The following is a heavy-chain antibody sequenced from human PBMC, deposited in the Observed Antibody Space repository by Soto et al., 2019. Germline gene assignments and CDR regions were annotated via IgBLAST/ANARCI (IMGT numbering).Heavy chain of an antibody. J-gene: IGHJ4*02. Sequence: QVQLMQSGAEVKKPGASVKVSCKASGNTFTNYYIHWVRQAPGQGLEWMGTINPSGGHTTYAQKFLGRVTMTRDTSTSTLYMELTSLRSDDTAVYYCARGGHVVVVTAAFDYWGQGTLVTVSS. CDR2: INPSGGHT. CDR1: GNTFTNYY. D-gene: IGHD2-21*02. CDR3: ARGGHVVVVTAAFDY. V-gene: IGHV1-46*01.